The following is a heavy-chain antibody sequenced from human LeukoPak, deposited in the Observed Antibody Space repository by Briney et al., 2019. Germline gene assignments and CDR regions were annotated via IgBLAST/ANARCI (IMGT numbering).Heavy chain of an antibody. CDR2: MNPNSGNT. J-gene: IGHJ4*02. CDR1: GYTFTSYD. V-gene: IGHV1-8*01. Sequence: ASVKVSCKASGYTFTSYDINWVRQATGQGLEWMGWMNPNSGNTGYAQKFQGRVTMTRNTSISTAYMELSSLRSEDTAVYYCAREKYYYDSSGYYAIGYWGQGTLVTVSS. CDR3: AREKYYYDSSGYYAIGY. D-gene: IGHD3-22*01.